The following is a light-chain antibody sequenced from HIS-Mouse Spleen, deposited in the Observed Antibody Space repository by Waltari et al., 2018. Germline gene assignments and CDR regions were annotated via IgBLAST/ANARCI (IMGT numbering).Light chain of an antibody. J-gene: IGLJ2*01. Sequence: QSALTQPASVSGSPGQSITISCTGTSSDVGGYNYVSWYQQHPGKAPKLMLYDVSNRPSGVSNRVSGSKSGNTASLTISGLQAEDEADYYCSSYTSSSTLVFGGGTKLTVL. CDR1: SSDVGGYNY. V-gene: IGLV2-14*03. CDR3: SSYTSSSTLV. CDR2: DVS.